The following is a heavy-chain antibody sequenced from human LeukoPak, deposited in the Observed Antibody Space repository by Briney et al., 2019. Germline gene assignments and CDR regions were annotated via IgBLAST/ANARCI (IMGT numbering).Heavy chain of an antibody. Sequence: GESLKISCKGSGYSFTSYWIVWARQMPGKGLEWMGMIHPGGSETRYSPSLQGQVTISVDKSISTAYLQWSSLKASDTAMYYCVRHVGVAGPDVWGQGTTVTVSS. CDR3: VRHVGVAGPDV. J-gene: IGHJ6*02. V-gene: IGHV5-51*01. CDR2: IHPGGSET. D-gene: IGHD2-2*01. CDR1: GYSFTSYW.